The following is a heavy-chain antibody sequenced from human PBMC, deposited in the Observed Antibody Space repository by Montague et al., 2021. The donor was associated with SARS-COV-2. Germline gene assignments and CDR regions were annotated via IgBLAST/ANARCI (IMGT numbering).Heavy chain of an antibody. CDR2: INHSGST. CDR3: ASPMVRGFSRAFDI. J-gene: IGHJ3*02. D-gene: IGHD3-10*01. Sequence: SETLSLTCAVSGGSFSGYYWSWIRQPPGKGLEWIGEINHSGSTNYNPSLKSRVTISVDTSKNQLSLKLSSVTAADTAVYYCASPMVRGFSRAFDIWGQGTMVTVSS. CDR1: GGSFSGYY. V-gene: IGHV4-34*01.